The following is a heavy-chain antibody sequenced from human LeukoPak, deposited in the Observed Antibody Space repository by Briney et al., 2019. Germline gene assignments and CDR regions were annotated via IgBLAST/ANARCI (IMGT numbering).Heavy chain of an antibody. Sequence: SQTLSLTCTVSGGSISTSGFYWGWIRQPPGKGLEWIGSIYYSGSTYYSPSLKTRVTISVDTSKNQFSLKLGSVTAADTAVYYCARHADSGFGELAFDYWGQGTLVTVSS. CDR1: GGSISTSGFY. V-gene: IGHV4-39*01. CDR3: ARHADSGFGELAFDY. J-gene: IGHJ4*02. D-gene: IGHD3-10*01. CDR2: IYYSGST.